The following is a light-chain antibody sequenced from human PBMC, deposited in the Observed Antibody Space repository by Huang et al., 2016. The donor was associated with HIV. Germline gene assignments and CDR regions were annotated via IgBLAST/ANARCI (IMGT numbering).Light chain of an antibody. CDR3: QQTYSTPWT. CDR2: AAT. J-gene: IGKJ1*01. CDR1: QTVATY. Sequence: DIQMTQSPSSLSASVGDRVTITCRASQTVATYLNWYQQRPGKAPKVLIFAATSLQSGVPSRFPSSGSGTDFTLTINSLQPEDFATYYCQQTYSTPWTFGQGTKVDIK. V-gene: IGKV1-39*01.